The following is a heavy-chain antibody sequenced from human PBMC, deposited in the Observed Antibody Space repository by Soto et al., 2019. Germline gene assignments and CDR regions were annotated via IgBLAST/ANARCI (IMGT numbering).Heavy chain of an antibody. CDR3: AKAGLEWSNGYYYYYMDV. V-gene: IGHV3-23*01. J-gene: IGHJ6*03. Sequence: GGSLRLSCAASGFTFSSYAMSWVRQAPGKGLEWVSAISGSGGSTYYADSVKGRFTISRDNSKNTLYLQMNSLRAEDTAVYYCAKAGLEWSNGYYYYYMDVWGKGTTVTVSS. CDR1: GFTFSSYA. CDR2: ISGSGGST. D-gene: IGHD3-3*01.